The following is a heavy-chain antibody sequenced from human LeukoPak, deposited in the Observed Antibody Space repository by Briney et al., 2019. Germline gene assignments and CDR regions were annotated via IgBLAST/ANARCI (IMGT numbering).Heavy chain of an antibody. V-gene: IGHV1-18*01. CDR3: AREGSITIFGVVIGAHYYYGMDV. J-gene: IGHJ6*02. Sequence: GASVKVSCKASGYTFTSYGISWVRQAPGQGLEWMGWISAYNGNTNYAQKLQGRVTMTTDTSTSTAYMELRSLRSDDTAVYYCAREGSITIFGVVIGAHYYYGMDVWGQGTTVTVSS. CDR2: ISAYNGNT. D-gene: IGHD3-3*01. CDR1: GYTFTSYG.